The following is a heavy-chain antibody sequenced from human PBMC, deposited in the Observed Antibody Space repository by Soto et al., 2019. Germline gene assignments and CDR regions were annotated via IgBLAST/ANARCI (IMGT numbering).Heavy chain of an antibody. Sequence: ASVKVSCKVSGYSFSEMSMHWVRQTPEKGLEWMGSFDGEDGQTMYAQKFQGRVTMTEDTSADTAYMELSSLRSDDTAVYYCGTPGATGPLDYWGQRSRVTVSS. CDR3: GTPGATGPLDY. CDR1: GYSFSEMS. V-gene: IGHV1-24*01. D-gene: IGHD3-10*01. CDR2: FDGEDGQT. J-gene: IGHJ4*02.